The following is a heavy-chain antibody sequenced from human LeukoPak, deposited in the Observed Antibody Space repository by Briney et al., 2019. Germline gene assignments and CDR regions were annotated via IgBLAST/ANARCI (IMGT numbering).Heavy chain of an antibody. D-gene: IGHD3-22*01. CDR3: ARTSTLYYYDSSGYYFDY. V-gene: IGHV3-20*04. CDR2: INWDGGST. CDR1: GFTFDDYG. Sequence: GGSVRLSCAASGFTFDDYGMSWVRQAPGKGLEWVSGINWDGGSTGYADSVKGRFTISRDNAKNSLYLQMNSLRAEDTALYYCARTSTLYYYDSSGYYFDYWGQGTLVTVSS. J-gene: IGHJ4*02.